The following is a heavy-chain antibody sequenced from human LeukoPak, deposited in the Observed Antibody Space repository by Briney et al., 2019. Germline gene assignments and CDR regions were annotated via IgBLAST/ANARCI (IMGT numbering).Heavy chain of an antibody. J-gene: IGHJ4*02. Sequence: GGSLRLSCAASGFTFSSFAMNWVRQAPGKGLEWVSTISGGSDITYYADSVKGRFTISRDNSKNTLYLQMNSLRAEDTAVYFCTSGYYYDSSGSQRAFDNWGQGTLVTVSS. D-gene: IGHD3-22*01. CDR1: GFTFSSFA. CDR2: ISGGSDIT. V-gene: IGHV3-23*01. CDR3: TSGYYYDSSGSQRAFDN.